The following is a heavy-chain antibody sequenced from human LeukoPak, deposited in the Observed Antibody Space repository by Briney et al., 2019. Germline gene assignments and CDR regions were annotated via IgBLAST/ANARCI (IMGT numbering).Heavy chain of an antibody. CDR1: GGSISSYY. CDR2: INHSGST. Sequence: PSETLSLTCTVSGGSISSYYWSWIRQPPGKGLEWIGEINHSGSTNYNPSLKSRVTISVDTSKNQFSLKLSSVTAADTAVYYCARGLGYDILTGYLFDYWGQGTLVTVSS. D-gene: IGHD3-9*01. V-gene: IGHV4-34*01. CDR3: ARGLGYDILTGYLFDY. J-gene: IGHJ4*02.